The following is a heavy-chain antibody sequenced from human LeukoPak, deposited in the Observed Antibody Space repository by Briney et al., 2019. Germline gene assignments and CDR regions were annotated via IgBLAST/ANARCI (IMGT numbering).Heavy chain of an antibody. V-gene: IGHV4-59*12. CDR3: ARDRGYGGKKGGFDY. CDR2: IYYSGST. CDR1: GGSISSYY. Sequence: SETLSLTCTVSGGSISSYYWSWIRQPPGKGLEWIGYIYYSGSTNYNPSLKSRVTISVDTSKNQFSLKLSSVTAADTAVYYCARDRGYGGKKGGFDYWGQGTLVTVSS. D-gene: IGHD4-23*01. J-gene: IGHJ4*02.